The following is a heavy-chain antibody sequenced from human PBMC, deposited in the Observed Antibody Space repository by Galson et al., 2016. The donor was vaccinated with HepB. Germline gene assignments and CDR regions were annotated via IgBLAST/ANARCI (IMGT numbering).Heavy chain of an antibody. V-gene: IGHV3-15*07. CDR1: GFTFSNAW. D-gene: IGHD2-21*02. Sequence: SLRLSCAASGFTFSNAWMNWVRQAPGKGLEWVGRIKSKTDGGTTDYAAPVKGRFTISRDDSKNTLYLQMNSLRDEDTAVYYCARDVSYCGGDCYSFHYGLDVWGQGTTVTVSS. CDR2: IKSKTDGGTT. CDR3: ARDVSYCGGDCYSFHYGLDV. J-gene: IGHJ6*02.